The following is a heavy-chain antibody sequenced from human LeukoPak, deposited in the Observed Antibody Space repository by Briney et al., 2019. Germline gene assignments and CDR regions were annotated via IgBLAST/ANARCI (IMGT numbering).Heavy chain of an antibody. CDR1: GDSVSSNSAA. CDR2: TFYRSKWYN. Sequence: SQTLSLTCAISGDSVSSNSAAWSWIRQSPSRGLEWLGRTFYRSKWYNEYALSVKSRIIINPDTTKNQFSLQLNSVTPEDTAVYYCARGVIATGFDYWGQGTLVTVSS. V-gene: IGHV6-1*01. CDR3: ARGVIATGFDY. J-gene: IGHJ4*02. D-gene: IGHD2-21*01.